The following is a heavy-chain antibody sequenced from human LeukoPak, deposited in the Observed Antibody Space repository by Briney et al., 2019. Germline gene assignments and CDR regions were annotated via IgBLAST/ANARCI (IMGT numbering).Heavy chain of an antibody. V-gene: IGHV3-49*03. D-gene: IGHD3-10*01. Sequence: GGSLRLSCTASGFTFGDYAMSWFRQAPGKGLEWVGFIRSKAYGGTTEYAASVKGRFTISRDDSKSIAYLQMNSLKTEDTAVYYCARASVQYYYGSGSKDYWGQGTLVTVSS. CDR2: IRSKAYGGTT. CDR3: ARASVQYYYGSGSKDY. CDR1: GFTFGDYA. J-gene: IGHJ4*02.